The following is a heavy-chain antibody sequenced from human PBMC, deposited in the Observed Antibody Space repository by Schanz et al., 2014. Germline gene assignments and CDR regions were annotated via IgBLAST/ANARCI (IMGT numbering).Heavy chain of an antibody. CDR1: GFTFSNYG. J-gene: IGHJ6*01. D-gene: IGHD3-16*01. CDR2: ISGGGGST. Sequence: AASGFTFSNYGMSWVRQAPGKGLEWVSAISGGGGSTYYADSVKHRFTISRANYQYALYLQMRSMRDEDTDVDYRAKDTHYARNVRADRRGRGRIVDV. CDR3: AKDTHYARNVRADRRGRGRIVDV. V-gene: IGHV3-23*01.